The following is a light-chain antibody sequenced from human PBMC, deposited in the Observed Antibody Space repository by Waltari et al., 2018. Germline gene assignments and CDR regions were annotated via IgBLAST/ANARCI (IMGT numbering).Light chain of an antibody. CDR3: LQHNTFPFT. Sequence: DIQMTQSPSSLSASVGDTVTITCRASQAISNSLNWFQQTPGKPPKLLIYSATTLQSGVPSRFSGSGSGTEFSLTSSSLQPEDFAAYFCLQHNTFPFTVGPGTKLDI. CDR1: QAISNS. V-gene: IGKV1-17*01. CDR2: SAT. J-gene: IGKJ3*01.